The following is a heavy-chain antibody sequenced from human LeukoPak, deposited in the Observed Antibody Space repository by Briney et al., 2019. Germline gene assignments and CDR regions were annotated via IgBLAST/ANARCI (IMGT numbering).Heavy chain of an antibody. D-gene: IGHD3-22*01. V-gene: IGHV3-9*01. Sequence: GGSLRLSCAASGFTFDDYAMHWVRQAPGKGLEWVSGISWNSDSVVYADSVKGRFTISRDNAKNSLYLQMNSLRAEDTAVYYCARDRSYYDSSGYARWGQGTLVTVSS. CDR3: ARDRSYYDSSGYAR. CDR2: ISWNSDSV. J-gene: IGHJ4*02. CDR1: GFTFDDYA.